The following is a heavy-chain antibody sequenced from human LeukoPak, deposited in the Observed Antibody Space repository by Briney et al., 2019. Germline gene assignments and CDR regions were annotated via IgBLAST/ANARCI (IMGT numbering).Heavy chain of an antibody. Sequence: GRSLRLSCAASGFTFSSYSMNWVRQAPGKGLEWVSSISSSSSYIYYADSVKGRFTISRDNAKNSLYLQMNSLRAEDTAVYYCASSYYGSGSYRAFDIWGQGTMVTVSS. CDR1: GFTFSSYS. CDR2: ISSSSSYI. J-gene: IGHJ3*02. V-gene: IGHV3-21*01. CDR3: ASSYYGSGSYRAFDI. D-gene: IGHD3-10*01.